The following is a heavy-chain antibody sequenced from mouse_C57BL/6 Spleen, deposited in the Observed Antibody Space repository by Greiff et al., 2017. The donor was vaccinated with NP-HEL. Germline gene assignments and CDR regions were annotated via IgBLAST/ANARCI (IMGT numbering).Heavy chain of an antibody. CDR3: ARKGFYFYYAMDY. Sequence: QVQLQQPGTELVKPGASVKLSCKASGYTFTSYWMHWVKQRPGQGLEWIGNINPSNGGTNYNEKFKSKATLTVDKSSSTVYMQLSSLTSEDSAVYYCARKGFYFYYAMDYWGQGTSVTVSS. CDR1: GYTFTSYW. CDR2: INPSNGGT. J-gene: IGHJ4*01. V-gene: IGHV1-53*01. D-gene: IGHD2-1*01.